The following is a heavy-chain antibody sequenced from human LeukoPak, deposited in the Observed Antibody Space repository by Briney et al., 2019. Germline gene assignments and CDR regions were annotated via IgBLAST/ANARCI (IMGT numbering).Heavy chain of an antibody. V-gene: IGHV4-30-2*01. Sequence: PSETLSLTCAVSGGSISSGGYSWSWIRQPPGKGLEWIGYIYHSGSTYYNPSLKSRVTISVDRSKNQFSLKLSSVTAADTAVYYCARADDYGALDYWGQGTLVTVSS. CDR1: GGSISSGGYS. D-gene: IGHD4-17*01. CDR3: ARADDYGALDY. CDR2: IYHSGST. J-gene: IGHJ4*02.